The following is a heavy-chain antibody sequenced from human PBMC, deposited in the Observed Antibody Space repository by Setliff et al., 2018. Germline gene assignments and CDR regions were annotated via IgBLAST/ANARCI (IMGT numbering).Heavy chain of an antibody. CDR2: IFYSGST. D-gene: IGHD3-10*01. CDR1: GGSISRDY. CDR3: ARVLVLGYNWFDP. J-gene: IGHJ5*02. Sequence: SETLSLTCTVSGGSISRDYWMWIRQPPGKGLEWIGYIFYSGSTNYNPSFKSRVTISIDTSKNQFSLKVNSVTAADTAVYFCARVLVLGYNWFDPWGQGTLVTVSS. V-gene: IGHV4-59*08.